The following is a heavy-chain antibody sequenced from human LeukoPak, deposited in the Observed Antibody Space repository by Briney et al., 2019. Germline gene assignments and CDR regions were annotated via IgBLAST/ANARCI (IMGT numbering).Heavy chain of an antibody. D-gene: IGHD5-18*01. CDR1: GFSISSGHY. CDR3: ARIFIRNGYSSYFDC. V-gene: IGHV4-38-2*02. Sequence: SETLSLTCTVSGFSISSGHYWGWVRQPPGAGLEWIGSVYQSGTTYYNPSLKSRVTTSVDMSKNQFTLRLRPVTAADTAVYYCARIFIRNGYSSYFDCWGQGTLVTVSS. CDR2: VYQSGTT. J-gene: IGHJ4*02.